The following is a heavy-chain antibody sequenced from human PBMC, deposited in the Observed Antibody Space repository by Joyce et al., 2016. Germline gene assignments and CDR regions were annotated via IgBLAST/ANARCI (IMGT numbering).Heavy chain of an antibody. CDR1: GYTFTNFD. V-gene: IGHV1-8*01. Sequence: QVQLVQSGAEVKKPGASVKVSCKASGYTFTNFDINWVRQAPGQGLEWRGWMTPNSGSTGYAQNFQGRVTMTRDTSISTAYMELSSLRSEDTAVYFCARNKYGTGDFDFWGQGTPVTVSS. CDR2: MTPNSGST. J-gene: IGHJ4*02. D-gene: IGHD7-27*01. CDR3: ARNKYGTGDFDF.